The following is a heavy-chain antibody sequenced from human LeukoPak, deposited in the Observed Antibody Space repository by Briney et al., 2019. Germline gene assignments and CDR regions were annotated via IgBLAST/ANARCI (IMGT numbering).Heavy chain of an antibody. V-gene: IGHV3-23*01. D-gene: IGHD3-10*01. J-gene: IGHJ2*01. Sequence: PGGSLRLSCAASGFTFASYAMTWVRQAPGMGLEWVSTIGTRGDTYYADSVKGRFTISRDNPKNTLYVQMSSLRVEDTAIYYCARNLPGKYFDLWGRGTLVTVSS. CDR2: IGTRGDT. CDR3: ARNLPGKYFDL. CDR1: GFTFASYA.